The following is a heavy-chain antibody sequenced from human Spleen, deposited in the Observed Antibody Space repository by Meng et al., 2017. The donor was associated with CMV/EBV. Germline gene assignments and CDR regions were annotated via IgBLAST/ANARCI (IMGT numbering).Heavy chain of an antibody. CDR3: ARGFWSGSNWFDP. CDR2: INPNSGGT. CDR1: VYTFTGYY. Sequence: KASVYTFTGYYLHWVRQAPGQVLEWMGWINPNSGGTNYAQKFQGRVTMTRDTSISTAYMELSRLRSDDTAVYYCARGFWSGSNWFDPWGQGTLVTVSS. D-gene: IGHD3-3*01. V-gene: IGHV1-2*02. J-gene: IGHJ5*02.